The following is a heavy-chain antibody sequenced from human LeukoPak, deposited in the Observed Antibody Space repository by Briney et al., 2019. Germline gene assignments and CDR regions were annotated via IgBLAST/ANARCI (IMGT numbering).Heavy chain of an antibody. D-gene: IGHD3-10*01. Sequence: GGSLRLSCAASGFTFSSYGMHWVRQAPGKGLEWVAVIWYDGSNKYYADSVKGRFTISRDNAKNSLYLQMNSLRAEDTAVYYCARAGFYYGSGKNHFDYWGQGTLVTVSS. V-gene: IGHV3-33*01. CDR2: IWYDGSNK. CDR3: ARAGFYYGSGKNHFDY. CDR1: GFTFSSYG. J-gene: IGHJ4*02.